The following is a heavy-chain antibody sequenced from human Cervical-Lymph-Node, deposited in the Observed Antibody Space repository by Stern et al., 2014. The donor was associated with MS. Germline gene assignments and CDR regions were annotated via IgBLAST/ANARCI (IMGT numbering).Heavy chain of an antibody. V-gene: IGHV3-33*01. CDR2: IWYDGSNK. CDR1: GFTFSSYG. D-gene: IGHD3-22*01. J-gene: IGHJ4*02. CDR3: ARETMESDSYDSSGYYRHHYFDY. Sequence: VQLVESGGGVVQPGRSLRLSCAASGFTFSSYGMHWVRQAPGKGLEWVAGIWYDGSNKYYADSVKGRFTISRDNSKNTLYLQMNSLRAEDTAVYYCARETMESDSYDSSGYYRHHYFDYWGQGTLVTVSS.